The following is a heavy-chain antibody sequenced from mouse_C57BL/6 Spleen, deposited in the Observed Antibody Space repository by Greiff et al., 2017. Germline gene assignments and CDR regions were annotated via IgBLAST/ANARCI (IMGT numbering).Heavy chain of an antibody. CDR1: GYTFTSYD. CDR2: IYIGNGYT. V-gene: IGHV1-58*01. CDR3: ARVYGYFDV. J-gene: IGHJ1*03. Sequence: EVQLQQSGAELVRPGSSVKMSCKTSGYTFTSYDINWVKQRPGQGLEWIGYIYIGNGYTEYNEKFKGKATLTSDTSSSTPYLQLSSLTDEDAAIYCGARVYGYFDVWGTGTTVTVSS.